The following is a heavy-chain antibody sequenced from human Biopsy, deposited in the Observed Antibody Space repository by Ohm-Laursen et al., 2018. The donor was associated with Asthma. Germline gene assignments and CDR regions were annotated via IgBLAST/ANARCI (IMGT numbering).Heavy chain of an antibody. Sequence: GTLSLTCTVSGGSITSSSYYWGWTRQPPGKGMEWIGSMYHSGSPYYHPSLKSRATISVDTSKNQLSLKMSSVTAADTAVYFCVRHQYSSSWSTFDYWGQGALVTVSS. D-gene: IGHD3-22*01. J-gene: IGHJ4*02. V-gene: IGHV4-39*01. CDR1: GGSITSSSYY. CDR3: VRHQYSSSWSTFDY. CDR2: MYHSGSP.